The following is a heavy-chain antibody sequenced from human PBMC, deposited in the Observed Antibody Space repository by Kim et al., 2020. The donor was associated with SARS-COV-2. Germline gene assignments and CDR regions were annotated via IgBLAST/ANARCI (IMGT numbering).Heavy chain of an antibody. J-gene: IGHJ5*02. V-gene: IGHV4-59*08. CDR1: GGSISSYY. CDR2: IYYSGST. Sequence: SETLSLTCTVSGGSISSYYWSWIRQPPGKGLEWIGYIYYSGSTNYNPSLKSRVTISVDTSKNQFSLKLSSVTAADTAVYYCARLVPIAVAGMGWFDPWGQGTLVTVSS. CDR3: ARLVPIAVAGMGWFDP. D-gene: IGHD6-19*01.